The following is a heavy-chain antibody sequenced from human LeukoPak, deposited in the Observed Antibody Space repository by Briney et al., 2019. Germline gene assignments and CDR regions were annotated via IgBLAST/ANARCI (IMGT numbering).Heavy chain of an antibody. Sequence: GGSLRLSCAASGFTFSGYSMNWVRQAPGKGLDWISYISTTSSTIYYADSVRGRFTISRDNAKNLLYLQMNSLRAEDTAVYYCARGTPFDYYYGMDVWGQGTTVTVSS. J-gene: IGHJ6*02. CDR3: ARGTPFDYYYGMDV. CDR2: ISTTSSTI. V-gene: IGHV3-48*01. CDR1: GFTFSGYS.